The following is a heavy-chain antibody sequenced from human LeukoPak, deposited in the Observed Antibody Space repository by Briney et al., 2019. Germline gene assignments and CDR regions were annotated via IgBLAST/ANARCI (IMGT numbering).Heavy chain of an antibody. CDR1: GGSIGSYF. Sequence: SETLSLTCTVSGGSIGSYFWSWIRQAPGKGLEWVGYALYTGSTEYNPALKSRVTISLDTSNNQFSLRLSSVTAADTAVYYCARDNGYSYGIDYWGQGRLVTVSS. D-gene: IGHD5-18*01. CDR2: ALYTGST. CDR3: ARDNGYSYGIDY. J-gene: IGHJ4*02. V-gene: IGHV4-59*01.